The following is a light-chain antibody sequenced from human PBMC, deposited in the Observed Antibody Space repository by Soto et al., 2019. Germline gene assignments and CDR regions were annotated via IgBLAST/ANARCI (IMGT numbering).Light chain of an antibody. CDR2: EVS. CDR3: SSYRSSSTPV. Sequence: QLVLTQPASVSGSPGQSITISCAGTNSDIGAYNFVSWYQQLPGKAPKLIIYEVSHRPSGISNRFSGSKSGNSASLSISGLQPDDESYYYCSSYRSSSTPVFGGGTKLTVL. V-gene: IGLV2-14*01. CDR1: NSDIGAYNF. J-gene: IGLJ3*02.